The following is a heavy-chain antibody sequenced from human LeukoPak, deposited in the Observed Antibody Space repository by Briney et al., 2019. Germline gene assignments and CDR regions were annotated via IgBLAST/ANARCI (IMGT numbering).Heavy chain of an antibody. J-gene: IGHJ4*02. V-gene: IGHV3-30-3*01. CDR1: GFTFSSYA. D-gene: IGHD2-2*01. CDR3: ARDHRGYCSSNSCPEGY. CDR2: ISYDGSNK. Sequence: GRSLRLSCAASGFTFSSYAMHWVRQAPGKGLEWVAVISYDGSNKYYADSVKGRFTISRDSSKNTLYLQMNSLRAEDTAVYYCARDHRGYCSSNSCPEGYWGQGTLVTVSS.